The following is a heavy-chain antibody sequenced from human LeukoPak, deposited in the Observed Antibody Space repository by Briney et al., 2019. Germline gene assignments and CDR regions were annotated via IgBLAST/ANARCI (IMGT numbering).Heavy chain of an antibody. D-gene: IGHD2-21*02. Sequence: SETLSLTCTVSGGSISSSSYYWGWIRQPPGKGLEWIGSIYYSGSTYYNPSLKSRVTISVDTSKNQFSLKLSSVTAADTAVYYYARTLCGGDCYWPYYFDYWGQGTLVTVSS. V-gene: IGHV4-39*01. CDR1: GGSISSSSYY. CDR3: ARTLCGGDCYWPYYFDY. CDR2: IYYSGST. J-gene: IGHJ4*02.